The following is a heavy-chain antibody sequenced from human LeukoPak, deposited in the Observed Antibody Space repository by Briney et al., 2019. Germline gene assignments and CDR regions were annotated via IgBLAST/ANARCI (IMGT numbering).Heavy chain of an antibody. D-gene: IGHD6-19*01. J-gene: IGHJ4*02. CDR3: CSGWYMAAGDY. CDR2: ISGSGGST. CDR1: GFTFSSYG. V-gene: IGHV3-23*01. Sequence: QPGGTLRLSCAASGFTFSSYGMSWVRQAPGKGLEWVSSISGSGGSTYYADSVKGRFTISRDNSKNTLYLQMNRLSGEDTAVYYCCSGWYMAAGDYWGQGTLVTVSS.